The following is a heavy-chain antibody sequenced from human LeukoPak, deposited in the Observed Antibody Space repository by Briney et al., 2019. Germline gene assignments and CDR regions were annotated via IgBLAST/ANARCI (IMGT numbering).Heavy chain of an antibody. J-gene: IGHJ6*03. V-gene: IGHV3-33*06. CDR3: AKGMTTGPRSVYHYMDV. Sequence: GGSLRPSCVASGFTFRGYGMHWVRQAPGKGLEWLSLLWYDGSNEYYADSVKGRFTISRGNSKNTLYLQMNSLRAEDTAVYFCAKGMTTGPRSVYHYMDVWGKGTTVTVSS. D-gene: IGHD4-17*01. CDR1: GFTFRGYG. CDR2: LWYDGSNE.